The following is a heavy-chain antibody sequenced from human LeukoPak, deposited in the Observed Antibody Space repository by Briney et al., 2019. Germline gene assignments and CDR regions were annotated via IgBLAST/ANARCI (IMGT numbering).Heavy chain of an antibody. J-gene: IGHJ4*02. D-gene: IGHD3-10*01. CDR3: AKSPNYYLSTTSRRDFDF. Sequence: GGSLRLPCAVSGFTFSNYATIWVRQAPGKGLEWVSAISDSGDTTYYADSVKARFTLSRDNSRNTVYLQMSSLRVEDTALYYCAKSPNYYLSTTSRRDFDFWGQGTLVTVSS. CDR1: GFTFSNYA. V-gene: IGHV3-23*01. CDR2: ISDSGDTT.